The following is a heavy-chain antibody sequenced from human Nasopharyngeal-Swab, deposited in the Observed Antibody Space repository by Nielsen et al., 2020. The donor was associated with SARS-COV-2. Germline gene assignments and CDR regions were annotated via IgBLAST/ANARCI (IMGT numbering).Heavy chain of an antibody. Sequence: GGSLRLSCAASGFTFDDYAMHWVRQAPGKGLEWVSGISWNSGSIGYADSVKGRFTISRDNAKNSLYLQMNSLGAEDTALYYCAKASNPAVAGDFDYWGQGTLVTVSS. D-gene: IGHD6-19*01. CDR2: ISWNSGSI. CDR1: GFTFDDYA. V-gene: IGHV3-9*01. CDR3: AKASNPAVAGDFDY. J-gene: IGHJ4*02.